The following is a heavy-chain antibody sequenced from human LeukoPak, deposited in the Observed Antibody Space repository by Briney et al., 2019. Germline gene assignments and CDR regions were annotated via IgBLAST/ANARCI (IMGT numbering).Heavy chain of an antibody. CDR1: GYTFTSYG. Sequence: ASVKVSCKASGYTFTSYGISWVRQAPGQGLEWMGWISAYNGNTNDAQMLQGRVTMTTDTSTSTAYMELRSLRSDDTAVYYCARDPYSSGWYSIDYYYGMDVWGQGTTVTVSS. V-gene: IGHV1-18*01. CDR3: ARDPYSSGWYSIDYYYGMDV. D-gene: IGHD6-19*01. J-gene: IGHJ6*02. CDR2: ISAYNGNT.